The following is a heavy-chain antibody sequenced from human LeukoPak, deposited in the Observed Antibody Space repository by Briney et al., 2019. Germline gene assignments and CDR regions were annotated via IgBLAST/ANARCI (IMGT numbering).Heavy chain of an antibody. CDR2: IYTSGST. CDR3: ARGGYPWYFQH. CDR1: GGSISSYY. V-gene: IGHV4-4*09. Sequence: SETLSLTCTVSGGSISSYYWSWIRQPPGKGLEWIGYIYTSGSTNYNPSLKSRVTISVDTSKNQFSPKLSSVTAADTAVYYCARGGYPWYFQHWGQGTLVTVSS. J-gene: IGHJ1*01. D-gene: IGHD3-22*01.